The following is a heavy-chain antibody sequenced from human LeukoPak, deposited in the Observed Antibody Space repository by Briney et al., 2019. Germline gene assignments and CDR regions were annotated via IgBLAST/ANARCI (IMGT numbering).Heavy chain of an antibody. Sequence: SETLSLTCTVSGGSISSYYWSWIRQPPGKGLEWIGYIYYSGSTNYNPSLKSRVTISVDTSKNQFSLKLSSVTAADTAVYYCARYSYDSSGLPDYYYMDVWGKGTTVTVSS. CDR2: IYYSGST. V-gene: IGHV4-59*01. J-gene: IGHJ6*03. D-gene: IGHD3-22*01. CDR1: GGSISSYY. CDR3: ARYSYDSSGLPDYYYMDV.